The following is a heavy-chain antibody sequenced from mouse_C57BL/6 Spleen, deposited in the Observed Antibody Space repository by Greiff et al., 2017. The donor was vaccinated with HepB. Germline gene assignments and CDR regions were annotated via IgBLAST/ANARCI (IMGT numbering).Heavy chain of an antibody. CDR2: ISYDGSN. D-gene: IGHD1-1*01. CDR3: ASEGYYGSSSGCAY. V-gene: IGHV3-6*01. J-gene: IGHJ3*01. CDR1: GYSITSGYY. Sequence: EVKLMESGPGLVKPSQSLSLTCSVTGYSITSGYYWNWIRQFPGNKLEWMGYISYDGSNNYNPSLKNRISITRDTSKNQFFLKLNSVTTEDTATYYCASEGYYGSSSGCAYWGQGTLVTVSA.